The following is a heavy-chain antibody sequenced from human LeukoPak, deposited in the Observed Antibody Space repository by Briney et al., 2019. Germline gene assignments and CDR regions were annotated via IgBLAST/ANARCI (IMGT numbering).Heavy chain of an antibody. D-gene: IGHD5-12*01. CDR2: ISIISSTI. J-gene: IGHJ4*02. CDR1: GFNFSSYH. V-gene: IGHV3-48*01. CDR3: ARTYERELDY. Sequence: GGSLRLSCAASGFNFSSYHMNRVRQAPGKGLEWVSYISIISSTIYYADSVKGRFTISRDDAKNSVYLQMNSLRAEDTAVYYCARTYERELDYWGQGTLVTVSS.